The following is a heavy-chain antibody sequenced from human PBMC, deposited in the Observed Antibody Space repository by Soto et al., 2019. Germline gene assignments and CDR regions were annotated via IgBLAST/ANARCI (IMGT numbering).Heavy chain of an antibody. CDR1: GGSISSYY. J-gene: IGHJ4*02. CDR2: IYYSGST. V-gene: IGHV4-59*01. CDR3: ARYTDTAMGDY. D-gene: IGHD5-18*01. Sequence: PSETLSLTCTVSGGSISSYYWSWIRQPPGKGLEWIGYIYYSGSTNYNPSLKSRVTISVDTSKNQFSLKLSSVTAADTAVYYCARYTDTAMGDYWGQGTLVTVSS.